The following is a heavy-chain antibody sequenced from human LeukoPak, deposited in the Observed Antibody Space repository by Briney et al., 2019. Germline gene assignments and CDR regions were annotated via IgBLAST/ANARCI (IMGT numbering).Heavy chain of an antibody. CDR2: ISAYNGNT. V-gene: IGHV1-18*01. J-gene: IGHJ4*02. Sequence: ASVKVSCKASGGTFSSYAISWVRQAPGQGLEWMGWISAYNGNTNYAQKLQGRVTMTTDTSTSTAYMELRSLRSDDTAVYYCARDRPYYYDSSGYYAVAYWGQGTLVTVSS. CDR1: GGTFSSYA. D-gene: IGHD3-22*01. CDR3: ARDRPYYYDSSGYYAVAY.